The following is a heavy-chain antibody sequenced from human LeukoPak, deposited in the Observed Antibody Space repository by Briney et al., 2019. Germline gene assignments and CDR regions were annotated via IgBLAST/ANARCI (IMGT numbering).Heavy chain of an antibody. CDR2: IYYSGST. Sequence: SETLSLTCTVSGGSISSYYWSWIRQPPGKGLEWIGYIYYSGSTNYNPSLKSRVTISVDTSKNQFSLKLSSVTAADTAVYYCARGAEAETSPLDFWGQGTLVIVS. CDR3: ARGAEAETSPLDF. V-gene: IGHV4-59*08. CDR1: GGSISSYY. D-gene: IGHD6-13*01. J-gene: IGHJ4*02.